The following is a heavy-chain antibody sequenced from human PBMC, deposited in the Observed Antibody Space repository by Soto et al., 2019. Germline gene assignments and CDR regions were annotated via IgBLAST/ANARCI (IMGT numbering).Heavy chain of an antibody. V-gene: IGHV3-7*01. CDR2: MNQDGSAK. CDR1: GFSFSSYW. Sequence: GGSLRLSCGASGFSFSSYWMSWVRQAPGKGLEWVANMNQDGSAKYYVDSVKGRFTISRDNAKNSMYLQMNSLKVEDSAVYYCARDSSGRQLLDYWGQGSQVIVSS. CDR3: ARDSSGRQLLDY. D-gene: IGHD6-19*01. J-gene: IGHJ4*02.